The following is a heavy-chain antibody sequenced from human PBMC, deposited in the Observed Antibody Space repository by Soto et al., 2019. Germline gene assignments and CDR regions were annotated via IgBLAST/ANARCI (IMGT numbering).Heavy chain of an antibody. Sequence: QVQLVQSGAEVKKPGASVKVSCKASGYTFTGYYMHWVRQAPGQGLEWMGWINPNSGGTNYAQKFQSGVTRTRDTSIITAYMDLSRLRSNDTAVYYCVRVPTPITRYGNYTYYYDVMDVCGQGTTVTVAS. CDR3: VRVPTPITRYGNYTYYYDVMDV. CDR2: INPNSGGT. CDR1: GYTFTGYY. J-gene: IGHJ6*02. D-gene: IGHD4-17*01. V-gene: IGHV1-2*02.